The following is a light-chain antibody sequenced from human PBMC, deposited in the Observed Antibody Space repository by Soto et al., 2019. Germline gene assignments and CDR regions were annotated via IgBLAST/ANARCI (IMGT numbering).Light chain of an antibody. CDR3: QTWDTGARVV. CDR2: LSSDSSH. V-gene: IGLV4-69*01. CDR1: SGHSSYA. J-gene: IGLJ2*01. Sequence: QLVLTQSPSASASLGASVKLTCTLSSGHSSYAIAWHQQQPEKGPRYLMKLSSDSSHSKGDGIPDRFSGSSSGAERYLTISSLQSEDEADYYCQTWDTGARVVCGGGTKLNVL.